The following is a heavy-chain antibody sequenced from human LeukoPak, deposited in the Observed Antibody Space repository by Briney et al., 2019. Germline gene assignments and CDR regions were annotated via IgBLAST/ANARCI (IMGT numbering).Heavy chain of an antibody. Sequence: PGGSLRLSCAASGFTFSGSAMHLVRQASGKGLEWVGRIRSKANSYATAYAASVKGRFTISRDDSKNTAYLQMNSLKTEDTAVYYCTRHYYGSGSYPMRDYWGQGTLVTVSS. V-gene: IGHV3-73*01. D-gene: IGHD3-10*01. J-gene: IGHJ4*02. CDR3: TRHYYGSGSYPMRDY. CDR1: GFTFSGSA. CDR2: IRSKANSYAT.